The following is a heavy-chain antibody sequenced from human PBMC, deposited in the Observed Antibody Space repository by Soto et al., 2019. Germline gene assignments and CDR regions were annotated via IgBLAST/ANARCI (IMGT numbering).Heavy chain of an antibody. J-gene: IGHJ5*02. Sequence: QVQLVQSGAEVKKPGASVKVSCKASGYTFTSYGISWVRQAPGQGLEWMGWISAYNGNTNYAQKLQGRVTMTTDTSTNTAYKELRSLRSDHTAVYYCAKGTYYYDSSGSRGGFDPWGQGTLVTVSS. CDR3: AKGTYYYDSSGSRGGFDP. CDR1: GYTFTSYG. V-gene: IGHV1-18*01. CDR2: ISAYNGNT. D-gene: IGHD3-22*01.